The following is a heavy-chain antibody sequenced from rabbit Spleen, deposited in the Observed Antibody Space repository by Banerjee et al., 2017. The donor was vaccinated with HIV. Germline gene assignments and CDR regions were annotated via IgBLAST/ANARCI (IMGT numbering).Heavy chain of an antibody. CDR1: GFDFTSYY. CDR3: ARDGAGGSYFAL. CDR2: IDPVFGSA. D-gene: IGHD8-1*01. J-gene: IGHJ3*01. V-gene: IGHV1S7*01. Sequence: QLKESGGGLVQPGGSLKLSCKASGFDFTSYYMSWVRQAPGKGLEWIGYIDPVFGSAYYASWVNGRFSISRENAQNTVFLQMTSLTDADTATYFCARDGAGGSYFALWGQGTLVTVS.